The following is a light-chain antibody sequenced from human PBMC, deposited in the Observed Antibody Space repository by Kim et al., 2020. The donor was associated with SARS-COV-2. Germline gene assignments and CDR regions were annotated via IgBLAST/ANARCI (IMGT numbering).Light chain of an antibody. CDR3: GTWDSSLSAVV. V-gene: IGLV1-51*01. CDR1: SSNIGNNY. Sequence: GPKVTISFSGSSSNIGNNYVSWYQQLPGTAPTLLIYDNNKRPSGIPDRFSGSKSGTSATLGITGLQTGDEADYYCGTWDSSLSAVVFGGGTQLTVL. J-gene: IGLJ2*01. CDR2: DNN.